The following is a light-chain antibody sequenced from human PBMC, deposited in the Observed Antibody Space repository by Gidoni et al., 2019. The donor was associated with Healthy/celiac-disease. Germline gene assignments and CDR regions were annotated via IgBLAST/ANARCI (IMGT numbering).Light chain of an antibody. Sequence: EIVLTQSPATLSLSPGERATLSCRASQSVSSYLAWYQQKPGPAPRLLIYAASNRATGIPARFSGSWSGTDFTLTISSLEPEDFAVYYCQQRSNWLTFGGGTKVEIK. J-gene: IGKJ4*01. CDR1: QSVSSY. CDR3: QQRSNWLT. CDR2: AAS. V-gene: IGKV3-11*01.